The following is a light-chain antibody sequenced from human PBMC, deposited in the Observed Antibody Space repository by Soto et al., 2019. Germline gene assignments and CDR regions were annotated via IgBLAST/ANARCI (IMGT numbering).Light chain of an antibody. CDR3: QQYNSYLT. J-gene: IGKJ4*01. CDR2: DAS. CDR1: QSISSW. Sequence: DIQMTQSPSTLSASVGDRVTITCRASQSISSWLAWYQQKPGKAPKLLIYDASSLESGVPSRFSGSGSGTEFSLNISSLQPDDFATYYCQQYNSYLTFGGGTKVEIK. V-gene: IGKV1-5*01.